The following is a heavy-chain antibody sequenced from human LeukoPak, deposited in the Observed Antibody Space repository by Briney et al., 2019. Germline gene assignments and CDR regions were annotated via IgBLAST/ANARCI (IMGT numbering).Heavy chain of an antibody. Sequence: TGGSLRLSCAPSGFTFSSYAMSWVRQAPGKGLEWVSTISGGGGSTWYADSVKGRFTISRDNSKNTLYLQLSSLRADDTAVYYCATYVRGDIDYWGQGTLVTVSS. V-gene: IGHV3-23*01. CDR2: ISGGGGST. J-gene: IGHJ4*02. CDR3: ATYVRGDIDY. CDR1: GFTFSSYA. D-gene: IGHD3-10*01.